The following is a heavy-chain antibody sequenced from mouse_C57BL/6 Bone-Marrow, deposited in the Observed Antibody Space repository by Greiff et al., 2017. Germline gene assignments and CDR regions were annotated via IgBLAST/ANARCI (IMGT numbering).Heavy chain of an antibody. CDR2: ISNGGGST. CDR1: GFTFSDYY. V-gene: IGHV5-12*01. Sequence: EVKLVESGGGLVQPGGSLKLSCAASGFTFSDYYMYWVRQTPEKRLEWVAYISNGGGSTYYPETVKGRFTISRDNAKNTLYLQMSRLKSEDTAMYYCARHGSGYVPYAMDYWGQGTSVTVSS. J-gene: IGHJ4*01. D-gene: IGHD3-2*02. CDR3: ARHGSGYVPYAMDY.